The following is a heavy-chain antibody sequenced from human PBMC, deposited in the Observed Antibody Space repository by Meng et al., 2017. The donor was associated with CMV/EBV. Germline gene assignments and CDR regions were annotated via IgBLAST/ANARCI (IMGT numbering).Heavy chain of an antibody. Sequence: ASVKVSCQASGYTFTGYYMHWVRQAPGQGLEWMGWINPNSGGTNYEQKFQGRVTMTRDTSISTAYMELSRLRSDDTAVYYCANVMGHYGGNSGGYWGQGTLVTVSS. D-gene: IGHD4-23*01. CDR2: INPNSGGT. J-gene: IGHJ4*02. V-gene: IGHV1-2*02. CDR3: ANVMGHYGGNSGGY. CDR1: GYTFTGYY.